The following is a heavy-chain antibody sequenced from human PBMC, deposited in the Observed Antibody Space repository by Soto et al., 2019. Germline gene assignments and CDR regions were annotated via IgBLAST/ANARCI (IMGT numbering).Heavy chain of an antibody. Sequence: KTSETLSLTCTVSGGSISSGGYYWSWIRQHPGKGLEWIGYIYCSGSTYYNPSLKSRVTISVDTSKNQFSLKLSSVTAADTAVYYCARDHLYDSSGYYYYYGMDVWGQGTTVTVSS. D-gene: IGHD3-22*01. CDR1: GGSISSGGYY. V-gene: IGHV4-31*03. J-gene: IGHJ6*02. CDR3: ARDHLYDSSGYYYYYGMDV. CDR2: IYCSGST.